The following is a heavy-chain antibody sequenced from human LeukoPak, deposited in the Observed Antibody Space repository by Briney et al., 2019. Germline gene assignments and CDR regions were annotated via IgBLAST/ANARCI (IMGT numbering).Heavy chain of an antibody. Sequence: GGSLRLSCEASGFTFSAYAMTWVRQAPGKGLEWVSAISGSGGSTYYADSVKGRFTISRDNSKNTLYPQMNSLRAEDTAVYYCASYDSSGYYHYFDYWGQGTLVTVSS. V-gene: IGHV3-23*01. J-gene: IGHJ4*02. D-gene: IGHD3-22*01. CDR2: ISGSGGST. CDR3: ASYDSSGYYHYFDY. CDR1: GFTFSAYA.